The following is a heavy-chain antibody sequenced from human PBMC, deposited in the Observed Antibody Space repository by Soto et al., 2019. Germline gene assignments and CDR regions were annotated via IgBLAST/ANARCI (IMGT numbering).Heavy chain of an antibody. D-gene: IGHD3-10*01. Sequence: EVQLVESGGGLVQPGGSLRLSCAASGFTFNNYWIHWVRQAPGKGLMWVSRINGDGTTTNYADSVRGRFAISRDYAENTVYLQMNSLSAEDTALYYCARGVRGHYGKDVWGQGTTVTVSS. CDR2: INGDGTTT. J-gene: IGHJ6*02. V-gene: IGHV3-74*01. CDR1: GFTFNNYW. CDR3: ARGVRGHYGKDV.